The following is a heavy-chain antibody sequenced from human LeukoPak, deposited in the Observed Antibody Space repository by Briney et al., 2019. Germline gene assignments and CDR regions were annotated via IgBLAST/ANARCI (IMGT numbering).Heavy chain of an antibody. CDR2: IKPNSGGT. D-gene: IGHD3-22*01. CDR3: ARDPYHTYYYDP. Sequence: GASVKVSCKASGYTFTGYYMHWVRQAPGHGLEWMGWIKPNSGGTKYAQKFQGRVTMTTDTSISTAYMELSSLTSDDTAVYYCARDPYHTYYYDPWGQGTLVTVSS. CDR1: GYTFTGYY. V-gene: IGHV1-2*02. J-gene: IGHJ4*02.